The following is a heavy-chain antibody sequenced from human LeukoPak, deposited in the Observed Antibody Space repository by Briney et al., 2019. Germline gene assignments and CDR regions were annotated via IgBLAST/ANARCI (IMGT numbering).Heavy chain of an antibody. Sequence: GGSLRLSCAASGFTFSSYWMHWVRQAPGKGLVWVSHINSDGSSTSYADSVKGRFTISRDDAKNSLYLQMNSLRAEDTAVYYCARSLLEYSQYYMDVWGKGTTVTVSS. CDR2: INSDGSST. CDR1: GFTFSSYW. CDR3: ARSLLEYSQYYMDV. V-gene: IGHV3-74*01. J-gene: IGHJ6*03. D-gene: IGHD5-18*01.